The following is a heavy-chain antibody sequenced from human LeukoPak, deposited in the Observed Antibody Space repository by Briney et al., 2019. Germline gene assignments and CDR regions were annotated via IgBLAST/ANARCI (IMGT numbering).Heavy chain of an antibody. D-gene: IGHD3-22*01. Sequence: ASVKVSCKASGYTFTGYYMHWVRQAPGQRLEWIGWIVVGSGNTNYAQKFQERVTITRDMSTSTAYMELSSLRSEDTAVYYCAADSSGFYYYYYYMDVWGKGTTVTVSS. CDR3: AADSSGFYYYYYYMDV. CDR2: IVVGSGNT. V-gene: IGHV1-58*02. CDR1: GYTFTGYY. J-gene: IGHJ6*03.